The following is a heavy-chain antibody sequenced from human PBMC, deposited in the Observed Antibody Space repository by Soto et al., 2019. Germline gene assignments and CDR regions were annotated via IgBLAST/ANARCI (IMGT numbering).Heavy chain of an antibody. D-gene: IGHD5-12*01. CDR1: GGTFSSYA. J-gene: IGHJ4*02. Sequence: ASVKVSCKASGGTFSSYAFSWVRQAPGQGLEWMGGIIRIFHTPTYAQKFQGRVTITADESTSTAYMELISLRSDDTAVYYCVHRRDGYNSAFFDYWGQGTLVTVSS. CDR3: VHRRDGYNSAFFDY. V-gene: IGHV1-69*13. CDR2: IIRIFHTP.